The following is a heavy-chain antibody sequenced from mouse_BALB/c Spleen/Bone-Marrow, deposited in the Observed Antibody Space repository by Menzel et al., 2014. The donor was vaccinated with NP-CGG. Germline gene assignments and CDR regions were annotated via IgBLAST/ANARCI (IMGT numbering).Heavy chain of an antibody. CDR3: ARDGVYGSHYYAMDY. J-gene: IGHJ4*01. CDR2: ICAGGSA. D-gene: IGHD1-1*02. Sequence: VMLVESGPGLVSPSQSLSITCTVSGFSLTSYGVHWVRQPPGKGLEWLGVICAGGSANYNSALMSRLSISKDNSKSQVFLKMNSLQTDDTAMYYCARDGVYGSHYYAMDYWGQGTSVTVSS. CDR1: GFSLTSYG. V-gene: IGHV2-9*02.